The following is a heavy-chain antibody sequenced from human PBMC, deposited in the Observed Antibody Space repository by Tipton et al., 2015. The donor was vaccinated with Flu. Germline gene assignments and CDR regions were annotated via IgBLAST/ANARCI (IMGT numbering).Heavy chain of an antibody. Sequence: TLSLTCTVSGDSITTGSYYWNWIRQPAGKGLEWIGRIYSTGTTNYNPSLKSRVTISSDTSKSQFSLKLTSVTAADTAVYFCARGPPVAYGDFEDWGQGTLVTVSS. J-gene: IGHJ4*02. V-gene: IGHV4-61*02. CDR3: ARGPPVAYGDFED. CDR2: IYSTGTT. CDR1: GDSITTGSYY. D-gene: IGHD4-17*01.